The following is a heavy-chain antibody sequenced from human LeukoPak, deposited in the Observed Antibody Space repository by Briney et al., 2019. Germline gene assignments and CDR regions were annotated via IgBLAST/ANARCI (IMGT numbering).Heavy chain of an antibody. J-gene: IGHJ4*02. V-gene: IGHV3-48*04. CDR3: ARGQAYYDILTGYAY. Sequence: PSETLSLTCTVSGGSISSGAYYWGWVRQAPGKGLEWVSYISSSSSTIYYADSVKGRFTISRDNAKNSLYLQMNSLRAEDTAVYYCARGQAYYDILTGYAYWGQGTLVTVSS. D-gene: IGHD3-9*01. CDR2: ISSSSSTI. CDR1: GGSISSGAYY.